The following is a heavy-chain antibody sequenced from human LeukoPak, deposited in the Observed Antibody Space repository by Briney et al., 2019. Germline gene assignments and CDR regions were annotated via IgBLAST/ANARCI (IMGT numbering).Heavy chain of an antibody. D-gene: IGHD5-24*01. CDR1: GGSISSYY. Sequence: SETLSLTCTVSGGSISSYYWSWIRQPPGKGLEWIGYMYYSGSTNYNPSLKSRVTISVDTSKNQFSLKVSSVTAADTAVYYCGRERSDGYKENAFDIWGQGTMVTVSS. CDR2: MYYSGST. CDR3: GRERSDGYKENAFDI. J-gene: IGHJ3*02. V-gene: IGHV4-59*01.